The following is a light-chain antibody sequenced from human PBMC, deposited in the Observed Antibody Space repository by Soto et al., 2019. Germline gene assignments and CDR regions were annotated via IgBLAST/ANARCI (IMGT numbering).Light chain of an antibody. V-gene: IGKV1-12*01. CDR2: AAS. CDR3: QQTIIFPLT. Sequence: DIQMTQSPSSVSASVGDRVTITCRASQGITSWLAWYQQKPGRAPKLLIYAASSLQSGVSSRFIGIGSGRDFSLTSSSLQPEDFANYFCQQTIIFPLTFVGGTQVEIK. CDR1: QGITSW. J-gene: IGKJ4*01.